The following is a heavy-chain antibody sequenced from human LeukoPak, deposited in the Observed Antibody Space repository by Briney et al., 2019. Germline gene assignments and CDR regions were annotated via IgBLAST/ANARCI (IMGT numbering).Heavy chain of an antibody. J-gene: IGHJ4*02. V-gene: IGHV4-34*01. Sequence: PSETLSLTCAVYGGSFSGYYWSWIRQPPGKGLEWIGEINHSGSTNYNPSLKSRVTISVDTSKNQFSLKLSSVTAADTAVYYCARWNYDSSGYYYFDYWGQGTLVTVPS. CDR3: ARWNYDSSGYYYFDY. CDR2: INHSGST. CDR1: GGSFSGYY. D-gene: IGHD3-22*01.